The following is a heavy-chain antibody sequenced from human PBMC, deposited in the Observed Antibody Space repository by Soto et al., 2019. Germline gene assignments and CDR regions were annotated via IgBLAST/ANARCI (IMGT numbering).Heavy chain of an antibody. V-gene: IGHV3-74*01. CDR3: ARDAYYDMGV. Sequence: EVQLVESGGGLVQPGGSLRLSCVGSGFTFSTYWMHWVRQAPGKGLVWVSRINSDGSTTNYADSVKGRFTISRDNAKNTLYLQMNRLRAEVTAVYYCARDAYYDMGVWGRGTTVTVYS. CDR1: GFTFSTYW. CDR2: INSDGSTT. J-gene: IGHJ6*02.